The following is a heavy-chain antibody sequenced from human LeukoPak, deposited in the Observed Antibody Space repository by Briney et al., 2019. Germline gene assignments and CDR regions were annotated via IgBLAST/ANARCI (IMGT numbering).Heavy chain of an antibody. CDR2: IKHDGRDK. Sequence: GGSLRLPCAASGFTFNNYWMTWVRQAPGKGLEWVATIKHDGRDKHYVDSVKGRFAISRDNANNSVHLQMNSLGAEGTAVYFCARSYTASGYYYGVAYWGQGTLVSVSS. CDR1: GFTFNNYW. CDR3: ARSYTASGYYYGVAY. D-gene: IGHD3-22*01. V-gene: IGHV3-7*01. J-gene: IGHJ4*02.